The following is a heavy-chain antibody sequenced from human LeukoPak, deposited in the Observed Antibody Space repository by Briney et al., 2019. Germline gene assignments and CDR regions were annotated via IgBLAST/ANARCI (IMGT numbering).Heavy chain of an antibody. Sequence: PSETLSLTCAVYGGSFSGYYWSWIRQPPGKRLEWIGEINHSGSTNYNPSLKSRVTISVDTSKNQFSLKLSSVTAADTAVYYCARGPENYYDSSGLDYWGQGTLVTVSS. J-gene: IGHJ4*02. CDR2: INHSGST. CDR3: ARGPENYYDSSGLDY. V-gene: IGHV4-34*01. CDR1: GGSFSGYY. D-gene: IGHD3-22*01.